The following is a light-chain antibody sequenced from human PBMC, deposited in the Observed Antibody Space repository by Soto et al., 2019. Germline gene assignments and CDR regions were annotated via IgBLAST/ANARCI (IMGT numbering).Light chain of an antibody. J-gene: IGLJ1*01. Sequence: QSALTQAASVSGSPGQSITISCTGTSTDIGTYSYVSWYQQRPGKAPKLLIYEVRYRPSGVSNRFSGSKSGNTAFLTISGLQSEDEADYFCSSYTSSTTLRYVFGTGTKLTVL. V-gene: IGLV2-14*01. CDR1: STDIGTYSY. CDR2: EVR. CDR3: SSYTSSTTLRYV.